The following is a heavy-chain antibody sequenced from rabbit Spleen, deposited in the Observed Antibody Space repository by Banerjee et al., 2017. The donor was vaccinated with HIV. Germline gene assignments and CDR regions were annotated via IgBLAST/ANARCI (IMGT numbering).Heavy chain of an antibody. CDR1: GFTLSSYY. J-gene: IGHJ4*01. V-gene: IGHV1S7*01. D-gene: IGHD8-1*01. CDR3: ARDGTGGSYFAL. Sequence: QELVESGGGLVQPGGSLKLSCKASGFTLSSYYMNWVRQAPGKGLEWIGYIDPVFGITYYANWVNGRFSISRENAQNTVFLQMTSLTAADTATYFCARDGTGGSYFALWGPGTLVTVS. CDR2: IDPVFGIT.